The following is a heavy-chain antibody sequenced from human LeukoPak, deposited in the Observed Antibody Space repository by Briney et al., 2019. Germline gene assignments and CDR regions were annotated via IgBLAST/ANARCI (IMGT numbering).Heavy chain of an antibody. Sequence: SQTLSLTCTVSGGSISSGGYYWSWIRQPPGKGLEWIGYIYHSGSTYYNPSLKSRVTISVDRSKNQFSLKLSSVTAADTAVYYCAGTYGGGSSVGGFDPWGQGTLVTVSS. V-gene: IGHV4-30-2*01. CDR1: GGSISSGGYY. J-gene: IGHJ5*02. CDR3: AGTYGGGSSVGGFDP. CDR2: IYHSGST. D-gene: IGHD6-6*01.